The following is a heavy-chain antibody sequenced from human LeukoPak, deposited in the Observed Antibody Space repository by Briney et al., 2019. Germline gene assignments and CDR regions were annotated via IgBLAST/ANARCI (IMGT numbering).Heavy chain of an antibody. CDR2: MNPNSGNT. CDR3: ARGVPKVGAADY. D-gene: IGHD1-26*01. CDR1: GYTFTSYD. J-gene: IGHJ4*02. V-gene: IGHV1-8*03. Sequence: GASVKVSCKASGYTFTSYDINWVRQATGQGLEWMGWMNPNSGNTGYAQKFQGRVTITRNTSISTTYMELSSLRSEDTAVYYCARGVPKVGAADYWGQGTLVTVSS.